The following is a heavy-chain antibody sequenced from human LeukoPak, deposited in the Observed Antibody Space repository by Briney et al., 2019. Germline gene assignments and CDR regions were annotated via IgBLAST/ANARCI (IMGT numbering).Heavy chain of an antibody. CDR2: ISYSGST. D-gene: IGHD4-23*01. J-gene: IGHJ4*02. Sequence: PSETLSLTCTVSGDSVSSNPNYWTWIRQPPGKGLEWIGYISYSGSTYYNPSLESRLTISVDTSKNQFSLKLTSVTAADTGIYYCAREGAGNSPLGSWGQRTLVTVSS. CDR3: AREGAGNSPLGS. V-gene: IGHV4-30-4*01. CDR1: GDSVSSNPNY.